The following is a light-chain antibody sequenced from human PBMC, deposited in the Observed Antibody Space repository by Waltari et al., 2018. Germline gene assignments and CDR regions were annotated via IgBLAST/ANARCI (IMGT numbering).Light chain of an antibody. CDR2: WAS. V-gene: IGKV4-1*01. J-gene: IGKJ4*01. CDR3: QQYFGTPLT. CDR1: QSIFWRPDNKTY. Sequence: DIVMTQSPDSLTVSLGERAVINCKSSQSIFWRPDNKTYMAWYQHKVGQPPKLLFYWASTRKSGVPDRFSGSGSARDFTLTISSLQAEDVAVYYCQQYFGTPLTFGGGTKVEIK.